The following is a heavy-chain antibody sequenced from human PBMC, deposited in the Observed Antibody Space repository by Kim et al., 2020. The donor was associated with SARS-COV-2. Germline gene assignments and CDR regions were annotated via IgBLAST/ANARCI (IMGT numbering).Heavy chain of an antibody. CDR2: IYYSGST. CDR3: ARRYFDWLSLSPNWFDP. J-gene: IGHJ5*02. D-gene: IGHD3-9*01. Sequence: SETLSLTCTVSGGSISSSSYYWGWIRQPPGKGLEWIGSIYYSGSTYYNPSLKSRVTISVDTSKNQFSLKLSSVTAADTAVYYCARRYFDWLSLSPNWFDPWGQGTLVTVSS. V-gene: IGHV4-39*01. CDR1: GGSISSSSYY.